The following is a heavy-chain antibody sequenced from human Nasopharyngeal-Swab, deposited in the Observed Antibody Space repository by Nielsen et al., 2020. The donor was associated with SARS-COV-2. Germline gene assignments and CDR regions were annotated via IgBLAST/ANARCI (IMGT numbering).Heavy chain of an antibody. D-gene: IGHD2-2*01. CDR1: GDSVSSNSAA. V-gene: IGHV6-1*01. Sequence: SETLSLTCAISGDSVSSNSAAWNWIRQSPSRGLEWLGRTYYRSKWYNDYAVSVKSRITINPDTSKNQSSLQLNSVTPEDTAVYYCARGVGSTSYYYYGMDVWGQGTTVTVSS. J-gene: IGHJ6*02. CDR3: ARGVGSTSYYYYGMDV. CDR2: TYYRSKWYN.